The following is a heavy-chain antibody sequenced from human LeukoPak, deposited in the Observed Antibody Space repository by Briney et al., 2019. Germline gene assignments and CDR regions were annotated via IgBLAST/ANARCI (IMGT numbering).Heavy chain of an antibody. CDR1: GFTVNSNY. V-gene: IGHV3-66*01. D-gene: IGHD6-6*01. J-gene: IGHJ4*02. CDR2: IYSDGNT. Sequence: GGSLRLSCAASGFTVNSNYMSWVRQAPGRGLEWVSIIYSDGNTYYADSVRGRFTISRDNAKNSLFLQMNSLRAEDTAVYYCARAYSPSSGADYWGQGTLVAVSS. CDR3: ARAYSPSSGADY.